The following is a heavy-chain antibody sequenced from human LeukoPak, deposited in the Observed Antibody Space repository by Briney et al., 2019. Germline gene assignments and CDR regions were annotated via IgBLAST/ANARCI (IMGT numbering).Heavy chain of an antibody. CDR3: AKDHDGSRWRHDS. CDR2: IRLDDST. CDR1: GFTVSSFY. D-gene: IGHD2-15*01. J-gene: IGHJ4*02. V-gene: IGHV3-23*01. Sequence: GGSLRLSCTASGFTVSSFYMSWVRQAPGEGLEWVSTIRLDDSTKYADSVRGRFTISRDGSENTLYLHMSRLRVEDTAVYYCAKDHDGSRWRHDSWGQGTLVTVSS.